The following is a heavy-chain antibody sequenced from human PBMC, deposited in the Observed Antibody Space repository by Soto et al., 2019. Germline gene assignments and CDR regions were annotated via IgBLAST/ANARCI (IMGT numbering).Heavy chain of an antibody. D-gene: IGHD6-19*01. CDR3: SKDQRPDSSGFDPPEYFQH. CDR1: GFTFSSYA. J-gene: IGHJ1*01. Sequence: GGSLRLSCAASGFTFSSYAMSWVRQAPGKGLEWVSAISGSGGSTYYADSVKGRFTISRDNSKNTLYLQMNSLRAEDTAVYYCSKDQRPDSSGFDPPEYFQHWGQGTLVTVSS. V-gene: IGHV3-23*01. CDR2: ISGSGGST.